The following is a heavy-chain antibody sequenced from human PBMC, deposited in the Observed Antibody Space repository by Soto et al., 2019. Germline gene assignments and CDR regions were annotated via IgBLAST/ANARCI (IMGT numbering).Heavy chain of an antibody. V-gene: IGHV3-33*01. CDR2: INYDGSNK. CDR3: ARCKQKVMHCGLDV. Sequence: QVNLVESGGGAVQRGRSLRVSCAASGFIFSSYGMHWVRQAPGKGLEWVAFINYDGSNKFYGDAVKGRFTISRDNSKNKVHLQMNSLRGEDTAVYYCARCKQKVMHCGLDVWGHGATVTVSS. D-gene: IGHD2-21*01. CDR1: GFIFSSYG. J-gene: IGHJ6*02.